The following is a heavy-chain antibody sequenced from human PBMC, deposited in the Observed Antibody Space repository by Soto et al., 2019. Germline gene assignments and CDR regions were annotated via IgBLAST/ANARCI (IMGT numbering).Heavy chain of an antibody. Sequence: SETLSLTCTVSGASISSYFWSWIRQPPGKGLEWVAYVSYSGSPHYNPSLQSRVTVSVDTSKSQFSLEVTSLTAADTAVYYCARGGPVQLWAFDYWGQGSLVTSPQ. CDR3: ARGGPVQLWAFDY. D-gene: IGHD5-18*01. J-gene: IGHJ4*02. V-gene: IGHV4-59*01. CDR2: VSYSGSP. CDR1: GASISSYF.